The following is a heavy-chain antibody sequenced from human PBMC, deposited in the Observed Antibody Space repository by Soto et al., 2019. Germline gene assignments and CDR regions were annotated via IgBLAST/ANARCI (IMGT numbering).Heavy chain of an antibody. D-gene: IGHD3-3*01. J-gene: IGHJ4*02. CDR2: INAGNGNT. Sequence: QVKLVQSGAEVKKPGASVKVSCKASGYTFTSYAMHWVRQAPGQRLEWMGWINAGNGNTKYSQKFQGRVTITRDTSARTAYIELSSLRSEDTAVYYCERAITIFGVSYDYWGQGTLFTVSS. V-gene: IGHV1-3*01. CDR1: GYTFTSYA. CDR3: ERAITIFGVSYDY.